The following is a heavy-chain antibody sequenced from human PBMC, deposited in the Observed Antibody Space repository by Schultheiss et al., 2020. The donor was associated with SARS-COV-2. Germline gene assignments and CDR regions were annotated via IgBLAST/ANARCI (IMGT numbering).Heavy chain of an antibody. J-gene: IGHJ4*02. CDR1: GFTFSSYA. CDR3: ARDDDSSGYYIDH. Sequence: GGSLRLSCAASGFTFSSYAMSWVRQAPGKGLEWVSAISGSGGSTYYADSVKGRFTISRDNSKNTLDLQMNSLRGEDTAVYYCARDDDSSGYYIDHWGQGTLVTVSS. D-gene: IGHD3-22*01. CDR2: ISGSGGST. V-gene: IGHV3-23*01.